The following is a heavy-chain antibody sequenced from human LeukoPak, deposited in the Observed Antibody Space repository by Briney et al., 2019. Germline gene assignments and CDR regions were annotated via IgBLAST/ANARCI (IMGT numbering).Heavy chain of an antibody. CDR1: DGSISSGGYS. D-gene: IGHD3-22*01. CDR3: ARVTYDSSGSPYFDY. CDR2: IYHSGST. J-gene: IGHJ4*02. V-gene: IGHV4-30-2*01. Sequence: SQTLSLTCAVSDGSISSGGYSWSWIRQPPGKGLEWIGYIYHSGSTYYNPSLKSRVTISVDRSKNQFSLKLSSVTAADTAVYYCARVTYDSSGSPYFDYWGQGTLVTVSS.